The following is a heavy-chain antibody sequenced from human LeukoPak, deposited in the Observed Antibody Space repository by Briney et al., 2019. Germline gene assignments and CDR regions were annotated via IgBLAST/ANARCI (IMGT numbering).Heavy chain of an antibody. D-gene: IGHD2-15*01. Sequence: SETLSLTCTVSGGSVTTSYWNWIRQPPGKGLEWIGYIYYSGSTNYNPSLKSRVTISVDTSKNQFSLKLSSVTAADTAVYYCARAQPYCSGGSCHAGYWGQGTLVTVSS. CDR3: ARAQPYCSGGSCHAGY. CDR1: GGSVTTSY. V-gene: IGHV4-59*02. CDR2: IYYSGST. J-gene: IGHJ4*02.